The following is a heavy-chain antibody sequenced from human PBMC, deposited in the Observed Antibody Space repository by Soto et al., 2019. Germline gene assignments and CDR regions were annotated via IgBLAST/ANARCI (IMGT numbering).Heavy chain of an antibody. Sequence: QVQLQESGTGLVKPSETLSLTCAVSGYSITRSSFWGWIRQHPGKGLEWIGSIYLGGTTYYDPSLKSRVTISVDTSRNEFSLRLTSVTAADTAVYYCARPRPNFGAVDSWGQGTLVTVST. D-gene: IGHD3-10*01. CDR2: IYLGGTT. J-gene: IGHJ4*02. CDR3: ARPRPNFGAVDS. V-gene: IGHV4-38-2*01. CDR1: GYSITRSSF.